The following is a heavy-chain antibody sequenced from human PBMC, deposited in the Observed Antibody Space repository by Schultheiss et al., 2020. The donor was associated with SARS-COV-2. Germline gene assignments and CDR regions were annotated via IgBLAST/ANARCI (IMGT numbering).Heavy chain of an antibody. J-gene: IGHJ4*02. CDR3: ARRDDYGDYPY. D-gene: IGHD4-17*01. CDR2: IYPSGST. Sequence: SETLSLTCTVSGGSISSYYWSWIRQPAGKGLEWIGRIYPSGSTDYNPSLKSRVTISVDTSKNQFSLKLSSVTAADTAVYYCARRDDYGDYPYWGQGTLVTVSS. V-gene: IGHV4-4*07. CDR1: GGSISSYY.